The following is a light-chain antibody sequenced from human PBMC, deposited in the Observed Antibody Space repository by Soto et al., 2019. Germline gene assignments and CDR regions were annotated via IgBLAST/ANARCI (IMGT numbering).Light chain of an antibody. CDR3: QQYDSWPLT. J-gene: IGKJ4*01. Sequence: ETVMTQFPATQSVSPGERATLSCRASQYVSTNLAWYQQQPGQPPRLLIYDISNRATGIPARFSGSGSETEFALTITSLQSEDFAVYYCQQYDSWPLTFGGGTKVDIK. V-gene: IGKV3D-15*01. CDR1: QYVSTN. CDR2: DIS.